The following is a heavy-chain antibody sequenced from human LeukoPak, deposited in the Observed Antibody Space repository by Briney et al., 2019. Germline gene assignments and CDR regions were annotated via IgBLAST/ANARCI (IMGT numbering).Heavy chain of an antibody. CDR3: ARDQPWINGFDI. Sequence: SQTLSLTCAISGDSVSSNSAAWNWIRQSPSRGLEWLGRTYCRSKWYNDYAVSVKSRITINPDTSKNQFSLHLNSVTPEDTALYYCARDQPWINGFDIWGQGTMVTVSS. J-gene: IGHJ3*02. V-gene: IGHV6-1*01. CDR1: GDSVSSNSAA. CDR2: TYCRSKWYN. D-gene: IGHD2-8*01.